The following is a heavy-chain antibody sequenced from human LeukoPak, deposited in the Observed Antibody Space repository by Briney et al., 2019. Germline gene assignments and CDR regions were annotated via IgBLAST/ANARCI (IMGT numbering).Heavy chain of an antibody. D-gene: IGHD3-10*01. CDR2: INHSGST. CDR3: ARILKGGRNYYGSGSYPPVFDY. J-gene: IGHJ4*02. V-gene: IGHV4-34*01. CDR1: GGSFSGYY. Sequence: PSETLSLTCAVYGGSFSGYYWSWIRQPPGKGLEWIGEINHSGSTNYNPSLKSRVTISVDTSKNQFSLKLSSVTAADTAVYYCARILKGGRNYYGSGSYPPVFDYWDQGTLVTVSS.